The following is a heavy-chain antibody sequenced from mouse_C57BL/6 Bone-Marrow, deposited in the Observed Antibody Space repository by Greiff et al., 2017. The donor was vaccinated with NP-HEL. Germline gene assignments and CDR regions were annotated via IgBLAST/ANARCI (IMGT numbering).Heavy chain of an antibody. Sequence: EVQLVESEGGLVQPGSSMKLSCTASGFTFSDYYMAWVRQVPEKGLEWVANINYDGSSTYYLDSLKSRFIISRDNAKNILYLQMSSLKSEDTATYYCARDAHYYGSHYFDYWGQGTTLTVSS. J-gene: IGHJ2*01. CDR2: INYDGSST. CDR1: GFTFSDYY. D-gene: IGHD1-1*01. CDR3: ARDAHYYGSHYFDY. V-gene: IGHV5-16*01.